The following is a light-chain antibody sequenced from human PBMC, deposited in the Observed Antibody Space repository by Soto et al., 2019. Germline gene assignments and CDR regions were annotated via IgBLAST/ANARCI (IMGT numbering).Light chain of an antibody. Sequence: DIQMTQSPSTLSASVGDRVTITCRARQNINSYLNWYQQKPGKAPKLLIYAASSLQSGVPSRFSGSGSETDFTLTISSLQPEDFATYSCQQSYSTTWTFGQGTKVDIK. CDR1: QNINSY. V-gene: IGKV1-39*01. CDR3: QQSYSTTWT. CDR2: AAS. J-gene: IGKJ1*01.